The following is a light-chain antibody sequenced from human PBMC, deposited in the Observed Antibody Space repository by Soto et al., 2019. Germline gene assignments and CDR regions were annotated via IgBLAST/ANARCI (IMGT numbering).Light chain of an antibody. CDR2: AAF. CDR1: QGIRND. J-gene: IGKJ1*01. V-gene: IGKV1-17*01. CDR3: RQHNSYPRA. Sequence: DIQMTQSPSSLSASVGDRVTITCRASQGIRNDLGWYQQKPWKAPKRLIYAAFSLQSGVTSRFSGSASGTEFPLALSSLQPEDFATYYRRQHNSYPRAFGQGTPVDIK.